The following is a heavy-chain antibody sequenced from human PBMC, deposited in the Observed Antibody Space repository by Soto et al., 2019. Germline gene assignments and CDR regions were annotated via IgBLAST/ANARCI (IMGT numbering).Heavy chain of an antibody. V-gene: IGHV1-2*02. CDR3: AREAQDPSGYSSGWYLRNYYYGMDV. J-gene: IGHJ6*02. CDR1: GYTFTGYY. CDR2: INPNSGGT. D-gene: IGHD6-19*01. Sequence: GASVKVSCKASGYTFTGYYMHWVRQAPGQGLEWMGWINPNSGGTNYAQKFQGRVTMTGDTSISTAYMELSRLRSDDTAVYYCAREAQDPSGYSSGWYLRNYYYGMDVWGQGTTVTVSS.